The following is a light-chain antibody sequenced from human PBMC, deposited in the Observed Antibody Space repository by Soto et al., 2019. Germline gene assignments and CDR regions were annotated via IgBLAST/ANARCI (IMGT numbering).Light chain of an antibody. J-gene: IGKJ2*01. V-gene: IGKV4-1*01. CDR2: WAS. CDR1: QSVLYSSNNKDY. CDR3: QQYYTTPYN. Sequence: IVMTQSPDSLAVSLGERATINCKSSQSVLYSSNNKDYLAWYQQKPGQPPKLLISWASTRESGVPDRFSGSGSGTDFTLTISSLQAEDVAVYYCQQYYTTPYNFGQGTKLEIK.